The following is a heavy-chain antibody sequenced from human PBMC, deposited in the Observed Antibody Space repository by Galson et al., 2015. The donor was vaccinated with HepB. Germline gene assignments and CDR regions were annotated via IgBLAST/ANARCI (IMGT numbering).Heavy chain of an antibody. J-gene: IGHJ4*02. CDR2: ISYDGSNK. V-gene: IGHV3-30-3*01. D-gene: IGHD6-13*01. CDR1: GFTFSSYA. CDR3: ARDKELAAAGIDY. Sequence: FLRLSCAASGFTFSSYAMHWVRQAPGKGLEWVAVISYDGSNKYYADSVKGRFTISRDNSKNTPYLQMNSLRAEDTAVYYCARDKELAAAGIDYWGQGTLVTVSS.